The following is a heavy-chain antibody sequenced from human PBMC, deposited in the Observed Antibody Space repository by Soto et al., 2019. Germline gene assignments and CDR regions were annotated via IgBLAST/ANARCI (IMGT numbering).Heavy chain of an antibody. Sequence: QIQLAQSRPELRKPGASVKVSCKASGYICSNFGISWVRQAPGQGLEWRGWISGYNDNTNYAQKFQDRLRMTTDISTGTAYMELTTLRSEDTAVYYWAKDASSWFYYFSGMDVWVQGTTVTVSS. V-gene: IGHV1-18*01. CDR1: GYICSNFG. J-gene: IGHJ6*02. CDR2: ISGYNDNT. D-gene: IGHD2-2*01. CDR3: AKDASSWFYYFSGMDV.